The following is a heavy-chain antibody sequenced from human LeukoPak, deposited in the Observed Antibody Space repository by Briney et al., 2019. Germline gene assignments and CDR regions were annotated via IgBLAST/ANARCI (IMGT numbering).Heavy chain of an antibody. CDR3: ARGTVTMVDY. CDR2: IYSGGST. J-gene: IGHJ4*02. D-gene: IGHD3-10*01. CDR1: GFXVSSNY. Sequence: PGGSLRLSCAASGFXVSSNYMSWVRQAPGRGLEWVSVIYSGGSTYYADSVKGRFTISRDNSKNTLFLQMNSLRAGDTAVYYCARGTVTMVDYWGQGTLVTVSS. V-gene: IGHV3-66*01.